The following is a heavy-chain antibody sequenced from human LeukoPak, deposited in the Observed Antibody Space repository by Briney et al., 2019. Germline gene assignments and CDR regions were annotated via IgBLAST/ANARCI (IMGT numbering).Heavy chain of an antibody. Sequence: SETLSLTCTVSGGSISSYYWSWIRQPPGKGLEWIGYIYTSGSTNYNPSLKSRVTIPVDTSKNQFSLKLSSVTAADTAVYYCARHRDSSSWFDYWGQGTLVTVSS. V-gene: IGHV4-4*09. D-gene: IGHD6-13*01. J-gene: IGHJ4*02. CDR1: GGSISSYY. CDR3: ARHRDSSSWFDY. CDR2: IYTSGST.